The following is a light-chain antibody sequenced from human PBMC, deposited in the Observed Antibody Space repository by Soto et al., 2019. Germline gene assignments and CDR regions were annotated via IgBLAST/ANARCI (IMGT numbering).Light chain of an antibody. CDR2: EVR. J-gene: IGLJ1*01. Sequence: QSALTQPRSVSGSPGQSVTLSCTGTSSDVGGYHYVSWYQHHPGKAPKIMIYEVRNRPSGVSNRFSGSKSGNTASLTISGLQAEDEADYYCSSYTSSSTAVFGTGTKLT. CDR3: SSYTSSSTAV. V-gene: IGLV2-14*01. CDR1: SSDVGGYHY.